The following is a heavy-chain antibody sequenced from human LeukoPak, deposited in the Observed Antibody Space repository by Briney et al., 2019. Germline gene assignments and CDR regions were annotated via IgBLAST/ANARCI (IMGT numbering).Heavy chain of an antibody. Sequence: SVKVSCKASGGTFSSYAISWVRQAPRQGLEWMGRIIPIFGIANYAQKFQGRVTITADKSTSTAYMELSSLRSEDTAVYYCASGSCSTSCYHLDWFDPWGQGTLVTVSS. D-gene: IGHD2-2*01. CDR2: IIPIFGIA. CDR1: GGTFSSYA. CDR3: ASGSCSTSCYHLDWFDP. J-gene: IGHJ5*02. V-gene: IGHV1-69*04.